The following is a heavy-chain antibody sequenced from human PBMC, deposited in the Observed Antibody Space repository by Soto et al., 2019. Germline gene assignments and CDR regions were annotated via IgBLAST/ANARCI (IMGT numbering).Heavy chain of an antibody. CDR2: IWYDGSNK. D-gene: IGHD6-19*01. V-gene: IGHV3-33*01. Sequence: GGSLRLSCAASGFTFSSYGMHWVRQAPGKGLEWVAVIWYDGSNKYYADSVKGRFTISRDNSKSIAYLQMNSLKTEDTAVYYCTRGSGYSSGWYDYWGQGTLVTVSS. CDR1: GFTFSSYG. J-gene: IGHJ4*02. CDR3: TRGSGYSSGWYDY.